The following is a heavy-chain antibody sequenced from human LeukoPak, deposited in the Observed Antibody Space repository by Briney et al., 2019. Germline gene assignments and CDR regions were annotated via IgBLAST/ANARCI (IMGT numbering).Heavy chain of an antibody. CDR2: IYHSGST. V-gene: IGHV4-38-2*02. Sequence: PSETLSLTCTVSGYSISSGYYWGWIRQPPGKGLEWIGSIYHSGSTYYNPSLKSRVTISVDTSKNQFSLKLSSVTAADTAVYYCARGYGDYLDWGQGTLVTVSS. D-gene: IGHD4-17*01. J-gene: IGHJ4*02. CDR3: ARGYGDYLD. CDR1: GYSISSGYY.